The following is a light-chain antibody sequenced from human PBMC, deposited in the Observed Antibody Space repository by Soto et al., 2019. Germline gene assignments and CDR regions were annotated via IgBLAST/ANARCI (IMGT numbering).Light chain of an antibody. CDR3: QQVNVYPST. CDR2: DAS. Sequence: EIVLTQSPATLSLSPGERATLYCRASQSVSSYLAWYQQKPGQAPRLLIYDASNRATGIPARFSGSGSGTDFTLTISSLQPEDFATYYCQQVNVYPSTFGGGTKVDIK. J-gene: IGKJ4*01. CDR1: QSVSSY. V-gene: IGKV3-11*01.